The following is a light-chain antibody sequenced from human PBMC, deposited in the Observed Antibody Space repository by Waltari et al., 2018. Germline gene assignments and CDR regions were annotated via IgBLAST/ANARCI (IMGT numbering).Light chain of an antibody. Sequence: EIVLTQSPGTASLSPGERVTLSCRASQTVGSSSLAWSQQKPGQAPRLVIYRAARRATGFPDRFSGSGSGTEFSLTISRLEPEDLAVYYCQQHGTLPATFGQGTKVEIK. J-gene: IGKJ1*01. CDR2: RAA. CDR3: QQHGTLPAT. CDR1: QTVGSSS. V-gene: IGKV3-20*01.